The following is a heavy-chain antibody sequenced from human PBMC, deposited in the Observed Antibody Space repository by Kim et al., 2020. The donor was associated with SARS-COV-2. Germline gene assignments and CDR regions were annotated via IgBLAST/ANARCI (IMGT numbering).Heavy chain of an antibody. CDR1: GFTFSNYW. D-gene: IGHD1-26*01. CDR3: ATDSRIVGATGSNDY. CDR2: IKPDGNEI. Sequence: GGSLRLSCAASGFTFSNYWMSWVRQAPGKGLEWVANIKPDGNEINSVDSVKGRFTISRDNAKNSLYLQMNSLRVEDTAVYYCATDSRIVGATGSNDYWGQGTLVTVSS. V-gene: IGHV3-7*01. J-gene: IGHJ4*02.